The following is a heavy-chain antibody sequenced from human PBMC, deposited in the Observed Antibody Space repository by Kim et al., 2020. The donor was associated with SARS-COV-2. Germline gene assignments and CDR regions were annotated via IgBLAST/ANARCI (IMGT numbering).Heavy chain of an antibody. CDR2: IYYSGST. V-gene: IGHV4-61*01. D-gene: IGHD6-19*01. CDR1: GGSVSSGSYY. J-gene: IGHJ4*01. Sequence: SETLSLTCTVSGGSVSSGSYYWSWIRQPPGKGLEWIGYIYYSGSTNYNPSLKSRVTISVDTSKNQFSLKLSSVTAADTAVYYCARSVSSGSVVPLFDYWG. CDR3: ARSVSSGSVVPLFDY.